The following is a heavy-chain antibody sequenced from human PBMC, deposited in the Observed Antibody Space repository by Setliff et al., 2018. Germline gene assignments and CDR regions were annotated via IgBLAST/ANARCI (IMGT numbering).Heavy chain of an antibody. D-gene: IGHD2-15*01. CDR3: ARDCSGGSCYQAGGFDP. CDR1: GGSISSYY. V-gene: IGHV4-4*07. J-gene: IGHJ5*02. CDR2: IYTSGST. Sequence: PSETLSLTCTVSGGSISSYYWSWIRQPAGKGLEWIGRIYTSGSTNYNPSLKSRVTMSVDTSKNQFSLKLSSVTAADAAVYYCARDCSGGSCYQAGGFDPWGQGTLVTVSS.